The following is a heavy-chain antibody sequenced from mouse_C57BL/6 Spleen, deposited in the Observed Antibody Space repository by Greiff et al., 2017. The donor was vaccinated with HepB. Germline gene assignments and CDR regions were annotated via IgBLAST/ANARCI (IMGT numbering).Heavy chain of an antibody. CDR1: GYTFTSYW. CDR3: ARTLRDYGSSYFDY. J-gene: IGHJ2*01. D-gene: IGHD1-1*01. V-gene: IGHV1-59*01. CDR2: IDPSDSYT. Sequence: QVQLQQPGAELVRPGTSVKLSCKASGYTFTSYWMHWVKQRPGQGLEWIGVIDPSDSYTNYNQKFKGKATLTVDTSSSTAYMQLSSLTSEDSAVYYCARTLRDYGSSYFDYWGQGTTLTVSS.